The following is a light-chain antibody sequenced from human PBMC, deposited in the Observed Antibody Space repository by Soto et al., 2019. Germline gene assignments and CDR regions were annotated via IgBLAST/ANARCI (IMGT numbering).Light chain of an antibody. J-gene: IGKJ1*01. CDR3: QQYNSYWT. CDR1: QSISSW. CDR2: NAS. Sequence: DIQMTQSPSPLSASVGDRVTNTCRASQSISSWLAWYQQKPGKAPKLLIYNASSLESGVPSRFSGSGSGTEFTLTISSLQPDDFATYYCQQYNSYWTFGQGTKVEIK. V-gene: IGKV1-5*03.